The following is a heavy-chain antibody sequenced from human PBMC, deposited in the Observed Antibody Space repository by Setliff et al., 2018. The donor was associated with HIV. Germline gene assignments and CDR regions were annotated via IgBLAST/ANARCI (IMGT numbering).Heavy chain of an antibody. CDR2: IHPSGST. J-gene: IGHJ5*02. D-gene: IGHD3-10*01. CDR1: GGSFSDYY. V-gene: IGHV4-34*01. CDR3: ARRIDNSGTFPDKNWLDP. Sequence: SETLSLTCAVYGGSFSDYYRTWIRQPPGKGLEWIGEIHPSGSTNYNPSLESRVTISVDTSKNQFSLKLRSVTAADTAIYYCARRIDNSGTFPDKNWLDPWGQGSPVTVSS.